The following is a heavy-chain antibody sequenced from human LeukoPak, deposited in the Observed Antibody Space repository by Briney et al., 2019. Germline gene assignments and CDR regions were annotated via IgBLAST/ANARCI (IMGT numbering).Heavy chain of an antibody. CDR2: ISSSSSTI. Sequence: GGSLRLSCAASGLTFSSYEMNWVRQAPGKGLEWVSYISSSSSTIYYADSVKGRFTISRDNAKNSLYLQMNSLRAEDTAVYYCARGRFLEWSYRPSYWGQGTLVTVSS. CDR1: GLTFSSYE. J-gene: IGHJ4*02. D-gene: IGHD3-3*01. V-gene: IGHV3-48*01. CDR3: ARGRFLEWSYRPSY.